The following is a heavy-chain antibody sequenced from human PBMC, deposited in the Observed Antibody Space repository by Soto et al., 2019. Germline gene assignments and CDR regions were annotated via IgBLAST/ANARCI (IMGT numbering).Heavy chain of an antibody. J-gene: IGHJ5*02. D-gene: IGHD5-18*01. Sequence: QVKLVQSGAEVKKPGASVKVSCKASGYTFTSYGISWVRQAPGQGLEWMGWISAYNGNTNYAQKLQGRVTMTTDTSTSTGYMELKSLRTDDTAVYYCARDATKRRPWIQLPNWFEPWRQGTLVTVSS. CDR1: GYTFTSYG. CDR2: ISAYNGNT. CDR3: ARDATKRRPWIQLPNWFEP. V-gene: IGHV1-18*01.